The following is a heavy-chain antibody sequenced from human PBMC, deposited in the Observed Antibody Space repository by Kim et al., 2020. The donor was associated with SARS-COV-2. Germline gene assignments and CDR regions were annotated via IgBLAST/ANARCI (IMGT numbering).Heavy chain of an antibody. CDR2: INPNSGGT. J-gene: IGHJ5*02. CDR1: GYTFTGYY. Sequence: ASVKVSCKASGYTFTGYYMHWVRQAPGQGLEWMGWINPNSGGTNYAQKFQGRVTMTRDTSISTAYMELSRLRSDDTAVYYCARDRLGYCSSTSCLWSPEINWFDPWGQGTLVTVSS. D-gene: IGHD2-2*01. V-gene: IGHV1-2*02. CDR3: ARDRLGYCSSTSCLWSPEINWFDP.